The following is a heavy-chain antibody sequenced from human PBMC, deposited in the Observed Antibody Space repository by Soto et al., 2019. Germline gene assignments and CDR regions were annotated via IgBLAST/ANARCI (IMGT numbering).Heavy chain of an antibody. CDR2: VSRNGGNT. J-gene: IGHJ6*02. CDR1: GFTFSSYA. CDR3: VKADPRGYFYYYYGMDV. Sequence: GSLRLSCSTSGFTFSSYAMHWVRQAPGKGLEYVSAVSRNGGNTYYADSVKGRFTISRDNSKNTLYLQMTSLRVEDTAVYYCVKADPRGYFYYYYGMDVWGQGTTVTVSS. D-gene: IGHD1-26*01. V-gene: IGHV3-64D*06.